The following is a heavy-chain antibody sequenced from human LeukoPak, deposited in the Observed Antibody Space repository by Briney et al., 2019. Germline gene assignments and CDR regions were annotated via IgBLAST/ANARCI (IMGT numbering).Heavy chain of an antibody. CDR2: ISSGSDTI. D-gene: IGHD3-10*01. J-gene: IGHJ4*02. CDR1: TFTFSTYN. V-gene: IGHV3-48*01. Sequence: GGSLRLSCAASTFTFSTYNFNWVRQAPGKGLEWVSYISSGSDTIYYADSVKGRFTISRDNAKSSLYLHMSSLRAEDTAVYYCAATTVVRGIIYPGNSDYWGQGTLVTVSS. CDR3: AATTVVRGIIYPGNSDY.